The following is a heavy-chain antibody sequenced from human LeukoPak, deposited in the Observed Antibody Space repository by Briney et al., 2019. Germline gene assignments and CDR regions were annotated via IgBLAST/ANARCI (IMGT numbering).Heavy chain of an antibody. D-gene: IGHD3-16*01. J-gene: IGHJ4*02. CDR1: GGSFSGYY. V-gene: IGHV4-34*01. CDR2: INHSGST. Sequence: SETLSLTCAVYGGSFSGYYWSWIRQPPGKGLEWIGEINHSGSTNYNPSLKSRVTISVDTSKNQFSLKLSSVTAADTAVHYCARGRRLGWRSSGVDYWGQGTLVTVSS. CDR3: ARGRRLGWRSSGVDY.